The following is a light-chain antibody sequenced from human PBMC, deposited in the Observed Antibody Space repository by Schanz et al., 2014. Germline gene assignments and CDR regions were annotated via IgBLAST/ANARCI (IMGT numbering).Light chain of an antibody. Sequence: QSALTQPASVSGSPGQSITISCTGTTSDVGGYNYVSWYQQHPGKAPKLMIYDVSSRPSGVSNRFSGSKSGNTASLTVSGLQAEDEVDYYCSSYTRSSTQVFGGGTKVTVL. CDR3: SSYTRSSTQV. CDR2: DVS. J-gene: IGLJ3*02. CDR1: TSDVGGYNY. V-gene: IGLV2-14*01.